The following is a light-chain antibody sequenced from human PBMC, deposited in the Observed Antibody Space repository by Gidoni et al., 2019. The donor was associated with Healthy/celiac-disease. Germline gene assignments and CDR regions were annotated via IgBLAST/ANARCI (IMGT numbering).Light chain of an antibody. CDR2: GAS. CDR1: QSVSSSY. J-gene: IGKJ2*01. CDR3: QQYGCSPPYT. V-gene: IGKV3-20*01. Sequence: ESVLTQSPGTLSLSPGERATLSCRASQSVSSSYVPWYQQKPGQAPRLLIYGASTRATGIPDRFSGSGSGTDFTLTTSRLEPEDFAVYYCQQYGCSPPYTFGHXTKLEIK.